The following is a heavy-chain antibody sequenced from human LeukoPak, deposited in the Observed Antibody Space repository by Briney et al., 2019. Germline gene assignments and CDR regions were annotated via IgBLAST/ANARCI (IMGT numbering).Heavy chain of an antibody. J-gene: IGHJ5*02. CDR1: GFTFSRYA. CDR3: AKGRYDFWSGYPNSWFDP. D-gene: IGHD3-3*01. V-gene: IGHV3-23*01. CDR2: ISGSGSSS. Sequence: PGGSLRLSCSASGFTFSRYAMHWVRQVPGKGLEWVSGISGSGSSSYYTDSVKGRFTISRDNSKNTLYLQMNSLRAEDTAVYYCAKGRYDFWSGYPNSWFDPWGQGTLVTVSS.